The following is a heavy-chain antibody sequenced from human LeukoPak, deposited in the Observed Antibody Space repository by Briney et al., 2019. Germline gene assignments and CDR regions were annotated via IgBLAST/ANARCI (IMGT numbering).Heavy chain of an antibody. Sequence: ASVKVSCKASGYTFTSYYMHWVRQAPGQGLEWMGIINPSGGSTSYAQKFQGRVTMTRDTSTSTVYMELSSLRSEDTAVYYCARDPLLGSSSWPFDYWGQGTLVTVSS. V-gene: IGHV1-46*01. D-gene: IGHD6-13*01. CDR3: ARDPLLGSSSWPFDY. CDR2: INPSGGST. CDR1: GYTFTSYY. J-gene: IGHJ4*02.